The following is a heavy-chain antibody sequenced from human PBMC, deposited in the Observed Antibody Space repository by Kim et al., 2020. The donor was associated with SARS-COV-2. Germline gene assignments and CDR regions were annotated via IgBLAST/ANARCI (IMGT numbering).Heavy chain of an antibody. CDR1: GFTFSYHW. Sequence: GGSLRLSCAASGFTFSYHWLHWVRQAPGKGLVWVSRINTDGRITTYADSVKGRFTISRDNAKNTLYLEMNNLRVEDTAVYYCARVPHYDSSGYYFDYGGQGTLVSVSP. D-gene: IGHD3-22*01. CDR3: ARVPHYDSSGYYFDY. V-gene: IGHV3-74*01. CDR2: INTDGRIT. J-gene: IGHJ4*02.